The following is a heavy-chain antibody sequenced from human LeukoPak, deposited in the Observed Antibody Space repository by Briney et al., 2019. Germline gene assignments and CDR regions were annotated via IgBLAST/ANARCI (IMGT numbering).Heavy chain of an antibody. CDR3: ARDVLRYDFWSGYYRGASFDY. Sequence: ASVKVSCKASGYTFTGYYMHWVRQAPGQGLEWMGIINPSGGSTSYAQKFQGRVTMTRDTSTSTVYMELSSLRSEDTAVYYCARDVLRYDFWSGYYRGASFDYWGQGTLVTVSS. J-gene: IGHJ4*02. CDR1: GYTFTGYY. V-gene: IGHV1-46*01. D-gene: IGHD3-3*01. CDR2: INPSGGST.